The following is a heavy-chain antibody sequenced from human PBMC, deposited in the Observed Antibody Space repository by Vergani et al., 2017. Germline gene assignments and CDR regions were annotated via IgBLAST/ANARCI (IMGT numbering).Heavy chain of an antibody. D-gene: IGHD3-10*01. V-gene: IGHV4-39*01. J-gene: IGHJ4*02. CDR2: IYYSGST. CDR1: GGSISSSSYY. Sequence: QLQLQESGPGLVKPSETLSLTCTVSGGSISSSSYYWGWIRQPPGKGLEWIGSIYYSGSTYYNPSLKSRVTISVDTSKNQFSLKLSSVTAADTAVYYCARCGGRITGSYSPLDYWGQGTLVTVSS. CDR3: ARCGGRITGSYSPLDY.